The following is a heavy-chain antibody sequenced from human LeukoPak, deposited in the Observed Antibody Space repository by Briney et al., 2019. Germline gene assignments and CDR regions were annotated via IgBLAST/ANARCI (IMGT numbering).Heavy chain of an antibody. Sequence: GGSLRLSCVASGFTFSGPAIHWVRQTSGKGLEWVGHIRSKSYSYATGYAASVTGRFTISRDDSRNTAYLQMDSLKTEDTAVYYCTPGGVDFWGQGTLVTVSS. V-gene: IGHV3-73*01. CDR2: IRSKSYSYAT. CDR1: GFTFSGPA. J-gene: IGHJ4*02. CDR3: TPGGVDF.